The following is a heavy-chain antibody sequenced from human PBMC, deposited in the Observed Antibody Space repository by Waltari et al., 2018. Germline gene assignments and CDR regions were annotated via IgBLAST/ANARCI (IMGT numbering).Heavy chain of an antibody. CDR1: GGSFSGYY. J-gene: IGHJ6*03. CDR2: INHSGST. V-gene: IGHV4-34*01. D-gene: IGHD6-13*01. CDR3: ARGGYSGAIHYYYYMDV. Sequence: QVQLQQWGAGLLKPSETLSLTCAVYGGSFSGYYWSWIRQPPGKGLEWIGEINHSGSTNYNPSLKSRVTISVDTSKNQFSLQLSSVTAAATAVYYCARGGYSGAIHYYYYMDVWGKGTTVTVSS.